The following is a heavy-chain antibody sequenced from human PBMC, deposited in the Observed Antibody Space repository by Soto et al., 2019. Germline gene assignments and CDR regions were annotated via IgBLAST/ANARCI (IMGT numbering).Heavy chain of an antibody. Sequence: GGSLRLSCAASGFTFSSYSMNWVRQAPGKGLEWVSSISSSSSYIYYADSVKGRFTISRDNAKNSLYLQMNSLRAEDTAVYYCARDRPGIAVAGLDYWGQRTLVTVSS. J-gene: IGHJ4*02. D-gene: IGHD6-19*01. CDR2: ISSSSSYI. CDR1: GFTFSSYS. CDR3: ARDRPGIAVAGLDY. V-gene: IGHV3-21*01.